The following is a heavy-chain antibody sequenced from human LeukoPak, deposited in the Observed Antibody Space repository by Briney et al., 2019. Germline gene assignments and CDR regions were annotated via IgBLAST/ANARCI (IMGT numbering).Heavy chain of an antibody. Sequence: PGGSLRLSCAASGFTFSSYSMNWVRQAPGKGLEWVSYISSSSSTIYYADSVKGRFTISRDNAKNSLYLQMNSLRAEDTAVYYCAREAIVTYYYYGMDVWGQGTTVTVSS. CDR2: ISSSSSTI. D-gene: IGHD3-22*01. CDR1: GFTFSSYS. J-gene: IGHJ6*02. CDR3: AREAIVTYYYYGMDV. V-gene: IGHV3-48*04.